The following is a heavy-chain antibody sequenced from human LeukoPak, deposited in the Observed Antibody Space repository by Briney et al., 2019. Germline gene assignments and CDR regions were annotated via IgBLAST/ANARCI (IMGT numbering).Heavy chain of an antibody. CDR1: GFTFDDYA. CDR2: ISWNSGSI. Sequence: PGGSLRLSCAASGFTFDDYAMHWVRQAPGKGLEWVSGISWNSGSIGYADSVKGRFTISRDNSKNTLYLQMNSLRAEDTAVYYCAKDRGSGWYWGQGTLVTVSS. D-gene: IGHD6-19*01. CDR3: AKDRGSGWY. J-gene: IGHJ4*02. V-gene: IGHV3-9*01.